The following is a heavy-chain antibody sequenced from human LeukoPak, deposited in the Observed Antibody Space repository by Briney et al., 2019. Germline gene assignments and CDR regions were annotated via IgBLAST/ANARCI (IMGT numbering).Heavy chain of an antibody. J-gene: IGHJ4*02. Sequence: GGSLRLSCAASGFTVSSNYMNWVRQAPGKGLEWVSSISGGGETTYYADSAKGRLTISRDNSQNTLYLQMNSLRAEDTAVYYCARDYADYVGYFFFDYWGQGTLVTVSS. CDR2: ISGGGETT. CDR3: ARDYADYVGYFFFDY. CDR1: GFTVSSNY. V-gene: IGHV3-23*01. D-gene: IGHD4-17*01.